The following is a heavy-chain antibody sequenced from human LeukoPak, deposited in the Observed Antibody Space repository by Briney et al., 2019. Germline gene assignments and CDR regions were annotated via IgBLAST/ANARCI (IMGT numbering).Heavy chain of an antibody. CDR1: GGSISSYY. CDR3: ASYVWGSYFFDY. J-gene: IGHJ4*02. CDR2: IYYSGST. Sequence: PSETLSLTCTVSGGSISSYYWSWVRQPPGKGLEWIGYIYYSGSTNYNPSLKSRVTISVDTSKNQFSLKLSSVTAADTAVYYCASYVWGSYFFDYWGQGTLVTVPS. D-gene: IGHD3-16*01. V-gene: IGHV4-59*08.